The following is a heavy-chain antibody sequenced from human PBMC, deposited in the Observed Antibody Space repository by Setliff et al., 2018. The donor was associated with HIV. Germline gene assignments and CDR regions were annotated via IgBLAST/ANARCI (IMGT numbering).Heavy chain of an antibody. CDR2: MYYSGTT. V-gene: IGHV4-39*01. Sequence: PSETLSLTCTVSGGSVSSSSYYWGWIRQPPGKGLEWIGNMYYSGTTYYNPSLKSRVTISVDTSKNQFSLRLSSVTAADTAVYYCASLPNHLDPWYYFYYIDGWGKGTTVTVSS. D-gene: IGHD1-1*01. J-gene: IGHJ6*03. CDR1: GGSVSSSSYY. CDR3: ASLPNHLDPWYYFYYIDG.